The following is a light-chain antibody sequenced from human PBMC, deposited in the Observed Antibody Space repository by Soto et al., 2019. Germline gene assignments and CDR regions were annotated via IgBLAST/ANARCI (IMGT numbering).Light chain of an antibody. CDR3: QQYNSYPYT. J-gene: IGKJ2*01. Sequence: DIQMTQSPSTLSASAGDRVTNTCRASQSITSWLAWYQQKPGKAPNLLIYDVSTLESGVPSRFSGSGSGTEFTLTISSLQPDDSATYYCQQYNSYPYTFGQGTKLEIK. CDR2: DVS. V-gene: IGKV1-5*01. CDR1: QSITSW.